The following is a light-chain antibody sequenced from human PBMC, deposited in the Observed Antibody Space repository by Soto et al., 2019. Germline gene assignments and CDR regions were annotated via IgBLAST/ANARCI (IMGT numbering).Light chain of an antibody. CDR1: QSISGW. CDR3: QQYQNRWT. Sequence: DNEMTPSPPTLSASGGDRVIIACRASQSISGWLACFQPKPGKTPKGLIYDVSSLDSGVPSMFSSSGSGTEFTITISSLQPDDFATDYCQQYQNRWTFGPGTKVDIK. J-gene: IGKJ1*01. V-gene: IGKV1-5*01. CDR2: DVS.